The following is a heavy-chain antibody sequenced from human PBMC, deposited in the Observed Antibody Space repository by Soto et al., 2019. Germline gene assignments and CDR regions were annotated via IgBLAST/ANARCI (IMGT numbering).Heavy chain of an antibody. Sequence: QVQLVQSGAEVKKPGASVKVSCEASGYNFIGYYIHWVRQAPGQGFEWVGRISPKSGGTNSAQKFEGRVTMTWDTSLNTAYMELSSLKSDDTAVYYCARPPGYISDWYYFDLWGQGTRVTVSS. CDR2: ISPKSGGT. J-gene: IGHJ4*02. CDR1: GYNFIGYY. V-gene: IGHV1-2*02. CDR3: ARPPGYISDWYYFDL. D-gene: IGHD3-9*01.